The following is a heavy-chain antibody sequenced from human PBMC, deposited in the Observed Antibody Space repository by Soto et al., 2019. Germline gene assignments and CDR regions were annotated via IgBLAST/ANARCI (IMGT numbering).Heavy chain of an antibody. CDR1: GYTFSTYA. CDR2: ISSSGGGT. Sequence: EVQLLESGGGLVQPGGSLRLSCAASGYTFSTYAMSWVRLAPGKGLEWVSGISSSGGGTYYRDSVKGRFTISRDNSKNTLYLQMNSLRAEDTAVYYCAKIGGGSSGFDAFDIWGQGTMVTVSS. CDR3: AKIGGGSSGFDAFDI. J-gene: IGHJ3*02. D-gene: IGHD6-19*01. V-gene: IGHV3-23*01.